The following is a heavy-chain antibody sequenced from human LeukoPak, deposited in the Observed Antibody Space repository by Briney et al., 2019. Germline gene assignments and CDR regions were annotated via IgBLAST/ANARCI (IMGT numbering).Heavy chain of an antibody. CDR2: IKQDGSEK. V-gene: IGHV3-7*01. J-gene: IGHJ4*02. D-gene: IGHD3-22*01. CDR3: ARVQDYYDSSGYYRYFDY. CDR1: GFPFSTYA. Sequence: GGSLRLSCAASGFPFSTYAMSWVRQAPGKGLEWVANIKQDGSEKYYVDSVKGRFTTSRDNAKNSLYLQMNSLRAEDTAVYYCARVQDYYDSSGYYRYFDYWGQGTLVTVSS.